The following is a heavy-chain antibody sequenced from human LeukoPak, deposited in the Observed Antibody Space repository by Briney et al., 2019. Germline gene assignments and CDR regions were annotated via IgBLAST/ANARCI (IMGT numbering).Heavy chain of an antibody. D-gene: IGHD3-3*01. CDR3: ARDLYYDFWSGYYKGAFDI. CDR2: ISSSSSTI. V-gene: IGHV3-48*01. CDR1: GFTFSSYS. Sequence: GGSLRLSCAASGFTFSSYSMNWVRQAPGKGLGWVSYISSSSSTIYYAGSVKGRFTISRDNAKNSLYLQMNSLRAEDTAVYYCARDLYYDFWSGYYKGAFDIWGQGTMVPVSS. J-gene: IGHJ3*02.